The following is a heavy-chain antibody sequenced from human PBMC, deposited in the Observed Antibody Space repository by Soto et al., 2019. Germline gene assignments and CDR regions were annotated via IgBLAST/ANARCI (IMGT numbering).Heavy chain of an antibody. J-gene: IGHJ4*02. V-gene: IGHV3-21*01. CDR1: RITSCGIS. D-gene: IGHD3-22*01. CDR3: AREADFASSGYVLDY. Sequence: ERSMRRPCSPSRITSCGISMNWVRHAPGTWLARGSSVPSSTPSMFYAVSVKGRFTISRDDDKDLLFLQMNSLRADDTAVYYCAREADFASSGYVLDYWGLGSLATVS. CDR2: VPSSTPSM.